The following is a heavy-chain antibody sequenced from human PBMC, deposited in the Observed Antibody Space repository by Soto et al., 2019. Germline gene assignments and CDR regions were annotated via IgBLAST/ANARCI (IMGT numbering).Heavy chain of an antibody. Sequence: QITLRESGPTLVKPTETLTLTCTFSGVSLSTNGVGVGWIRQTPGKALEGLALIFWDNDKRHSPFLSSRLTITKDTSRNQVALTMANMDPVDTATYYCVHSRRLGHQSGGNSYFWEYWGQGPLVTVSS. CDR2: IFWDNDK. V-gene: IGHV2-5*02. CDR3: VHSRRLGHQSGGNSYFWEY. CDR1: GVSLSTNGVG. D-gene: IGHD2-21*02. J-gene: IGHJ4*02.